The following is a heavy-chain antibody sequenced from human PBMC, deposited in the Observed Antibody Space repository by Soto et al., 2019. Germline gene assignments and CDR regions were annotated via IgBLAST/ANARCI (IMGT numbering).Heavy chain of an antibody. CDR2: IIPIFGTA. CDR1: GGTFSSYA. J-gene: IGHJ6*03. V-gene: IGHV1-69*13. Sequence: GASVKVSCKASGGTFSSYAISWVRQAPGQGLEWMGGIIPIFGTANYAQKFQGRVTITADESTSTAYMELSSLRSEDTAVYYCVGGHDYSYCDSSFYRGIWGKGTRFSVSS. D-gene: IGHD4-4*01. CDR3: VGGHDYSYCDSSFYRGI.